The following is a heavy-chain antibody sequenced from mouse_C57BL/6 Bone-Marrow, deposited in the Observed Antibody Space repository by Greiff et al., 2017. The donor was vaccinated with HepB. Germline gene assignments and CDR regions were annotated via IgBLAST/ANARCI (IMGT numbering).Heavy chain of an antibody. D-gene: IGHD1-2*01. Sequence: VQLQQSGAELVRPGASVKLSCTASGFNIKDDYMHWVKQRPEQGLEWIGWIDTENGDTDYASKFQGKATITADTSSNTAYLQLSSLTSEDTAVYYCTTTTAPEDYWGQGTTLTVSS. CDR2: IDTENGDT. CDR1: GFNIKDDY. CDR3: TTTTAPEDY. V-gene: IGHV14-4*01. J-gene: IGHJ2*01.